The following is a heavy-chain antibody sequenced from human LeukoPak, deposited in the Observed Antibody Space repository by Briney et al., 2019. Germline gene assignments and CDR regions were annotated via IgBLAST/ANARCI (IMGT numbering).Heavy chain of an antibody. D-gene: IGHD3-22*01. J-gene: IGHJ5*02. V-gene: IGHV4-61*02. CDR1: GGSISSGSYY. CDR3: ARDPYYYDSSGTKYNWFDP. Sequence: TSETLSLTCTVSGGSISSGSYYWSWIRQPAGKGLEWIGRIYTSGSTNYNPSLKSRVTISVDTSKNQFSLKLSSVPAADTAVYYCARDPYYYDSSGTKYNWFDPWGQGTLVTVSS. CDR2: IYTSGST.